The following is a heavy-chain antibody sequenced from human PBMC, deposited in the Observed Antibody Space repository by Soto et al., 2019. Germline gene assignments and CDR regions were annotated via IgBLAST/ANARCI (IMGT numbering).Heavy chain of an antibody. V-gene: IGHV4-59*01. D-gene: IGHD6-13*01. CDR1: GGSISSYY. CDR3: ARAGYSSSWYGWDYYYYGMDV. J-gene: IGHJ6*02. CDR2: IYYSGST. Sequence: SETLSLTCTVSGGSISSYYWSWIRQPPGKGLEWIGYIYYSGSTNYNPSLKGRVTISVDTSKNQFSLKLSSVTAADTAVYYCARAGYSSSWYGWDYYYYGMDVWGQGTTVTVSS.